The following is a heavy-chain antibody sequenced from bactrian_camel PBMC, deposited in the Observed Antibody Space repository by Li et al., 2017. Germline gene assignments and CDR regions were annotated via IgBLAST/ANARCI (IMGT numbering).Heavy chain of an antibody. Sequence: HVQLVESGGGSVQAGGSLRLSCVASGSIYSGACVGWLRQAPGKEREGVAAIDSDGIASYADSVKGRFTFSRSDDRKMMFLQMNNLEPEDTGMYVCAVRGAGRCLAQRPETDFETFGQGTQVTVS. J-gene: IGHJ4*01. CDR1: GSIYSGAC. CDR2: IDSDGIA. V-gene: IGHV3S53*01. D-gene: IGHD4*01.